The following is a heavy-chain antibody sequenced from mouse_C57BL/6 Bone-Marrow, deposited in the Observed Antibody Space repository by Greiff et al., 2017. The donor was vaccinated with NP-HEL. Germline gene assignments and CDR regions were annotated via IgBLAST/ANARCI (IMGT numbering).Heavy chain of an antibody. CDR1: GYTFTSYW. CDR3: AREGGGAFVDY. Sequence: QVQLQQPGTELVKPGASVKLSCKASGYTFTSYWMHWVKQRPGQGLEWIGNINPSNGGTNYNEKFKSKATLTVDKSSSTAYMQLSSLTSEDSAVYCWAREGGGAFVDYWGQGTTLTVSS. CDR2: INPSNGGT. J-gene: IGHJ2*01. V-gene: IGHV1-53*01.